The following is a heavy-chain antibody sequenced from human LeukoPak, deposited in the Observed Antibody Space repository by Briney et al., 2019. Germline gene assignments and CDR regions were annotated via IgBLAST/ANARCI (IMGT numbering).Heavy chain of an antibody. CDR1: GGSFSGYY. J-gene: IGHJ4*02. CDR2: INHSGST. Sequence: SETLSLTCAVYGGSFSGYYWSWIRQPPGKGLEWIGEINHSGSTNYNPSLKSRVTISVDTSKNQFSLKLSSVTAADTAVYYCARGRPLNDSSGYYIFDYWGRGTLVTVSS. V-gene: IGHV4-34*01. D-gene: IGHD3-22*01. CDR3: ARGRPLNDSSGYYIFDY.